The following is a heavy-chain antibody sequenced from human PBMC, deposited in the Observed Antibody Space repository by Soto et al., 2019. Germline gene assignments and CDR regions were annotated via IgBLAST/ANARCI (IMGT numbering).Heavy chain of an antibody. Sequence: EVQLVESGGGLVQPGGSLRLSCAASGFTVSSNYMSWVRQAPGKGLEWVSVIYSGGSTYYADSVKGRFTISRDNSKNTLYLQMNSLRAEDTAVYYCARAWFGELIDYWGQGTLVTVSS. V-gene: IGHV3-66*01. CDR3: ARAWFGELIDY. J-gene: IGHJ4*02. CDR2: IYSGGST. D-gene: IGHD3-10*01. CDR1: GFTVSSNY.